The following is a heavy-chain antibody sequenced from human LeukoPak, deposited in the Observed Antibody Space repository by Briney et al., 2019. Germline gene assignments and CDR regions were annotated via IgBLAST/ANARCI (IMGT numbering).Heavy chain of an antibody. D-gene: IGHD3-3*01. CDR3: ARRVGVIGATWPFDY. V-gene: IGHV1-2*02. CDR1: GYSFTGFY. Sequence: ASVKVSCKASGYSFTGFYIHWVRHAPGQGLEWMGWINPNSGGPKYAQKFQGRVTMTRDTSISTAYMELSRLKSDDTAVYFCARRVGVIGATWPFDYWGQGTLVTVSS. J-gene: IGHJ4*02. CDR2: INPNSGGP.